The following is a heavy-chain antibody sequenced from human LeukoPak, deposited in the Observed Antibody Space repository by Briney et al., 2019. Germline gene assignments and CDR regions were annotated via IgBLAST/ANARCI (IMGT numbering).Heavy chain of an antibody. CDR2: IRSKANSYAT. CDR3: TRHLDYVGYYYYMDV. V-gene: IGHV3-73*01. CDR1: GFTFSGSA. J-gene: IGHJ6*03. D-gene: IGHD4-17*01. Sequence: GGSLRLSCAASGFTFSGSAMHWVRQASGKGLEWVGRIRSKANSYATAYAASVKGRFTISRDDSKNTAYLQMNSLKTEDTAVYYCTRHLDYVGYYYYMDVWGKGTTVTVSS.